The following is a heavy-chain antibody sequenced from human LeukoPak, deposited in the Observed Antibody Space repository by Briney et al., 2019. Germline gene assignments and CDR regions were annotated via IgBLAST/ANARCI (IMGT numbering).Heavy chain of an antibody. CDR1: GGAIISSSYY. D-gene: IGHD2-15*01. J-gene: IGHJ4*02. Sequence: SETLSLTCTVSGGAIISSSYYWMWIRQPPGKGLEWIGSLYYSGSTNYNPSLKSRITVSVGTSKNQFSLRLSSVTAADTAVYYCARKNVVVVAATLLNYFDYWGQGTLVTVSS. CDR2: LYYSGST. CDR3: ARKNVVVVAATLLNYFDY. V-gene: IGHV4-39*07.